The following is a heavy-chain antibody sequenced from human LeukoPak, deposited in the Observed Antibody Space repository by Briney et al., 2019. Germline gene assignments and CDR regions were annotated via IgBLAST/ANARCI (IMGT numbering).Heavy chain of an antibody. D-gene: IGHD5-12*01. CDR1: GFPFSRYA. CDR3: ARDFAWLKTFDY. V-gene: IGHV3-30-3*01. J-gene: IGHJ4*02. CDR2: ISFDGSTK. Sequence: AGSLRLSCAASGFPFSRYALNWARQAPGRGPEWVAIISFDGSTKEYADTVNGRVTISRDNSKNTLFLQLNSLGTDDTVVYYCARDFAWLKTFDYWGLGTLVTVSS.